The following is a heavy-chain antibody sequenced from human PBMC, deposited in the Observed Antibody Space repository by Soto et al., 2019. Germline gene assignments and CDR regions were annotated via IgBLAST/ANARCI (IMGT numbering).Heavy chain of an antibody. CDR2: ISGSGGST. Sequence: GGSLRLSCAASGFTFSSYAMSWVRQAPGKGLGWVSAISGSGGSTYYADSVKGRFTISRDNSKNTLYLQMKSLRAEDTAVYYCAKDPPSTIFGVVIPDYWGQGTLVTVSS. CDR1: GFTFSSYA. V-gene: IGHV3-23*01. CDR3: AKDPPSTIFGVVIPDY. J-gene: IGHJ4*02. D-gene: IGHD3-3*01.